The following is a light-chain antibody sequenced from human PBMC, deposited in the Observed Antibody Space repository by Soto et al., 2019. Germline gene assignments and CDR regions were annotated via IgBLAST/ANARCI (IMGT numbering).Light chain of an antibody. Sequence: DIQMTQSLSTLSASVGDTVTITCRASQGISSYLAWYQQKPGKAPKLLIYAASSLQSGVPSRFSGSGSGTEFTLTISSLQPEDFATYYCQKLNSFGPGTKVDIK. CDR3: QKLNS. CDR2: AAS. CDR1: QGISSY. J-gene: IGKJ3*01. V-gene: IGKV1-9*01.